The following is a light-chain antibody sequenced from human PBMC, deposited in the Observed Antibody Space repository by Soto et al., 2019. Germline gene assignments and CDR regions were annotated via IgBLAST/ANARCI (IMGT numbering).Light chain of an antibody. CDR2: GAS. J-gene: IGKJ4*01. Sequence: EIVLTQSPGTLSLSPGERATLSCRASQSVDSSYLAWYQQKPGQAPRLLIYGASSRATGIPDRFSGSGSGTDFTLTIRRLEPEDFAVYYCQQYGSSLLTFGGGTKVEIK. CDR3: QQYGSSLLT. CDR1: QSVDSSY. V-gene: IGKV3-20*01.